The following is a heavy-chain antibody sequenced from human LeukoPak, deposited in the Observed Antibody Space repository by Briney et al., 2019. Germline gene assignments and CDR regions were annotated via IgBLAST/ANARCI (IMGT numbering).Heavy chain of an antibody. CDR2: ISWSGGT. Sequence: PGASLTLSCEPSGFVFDDYAMHWIRQAPGRGLQWVSVISWSGGTSYADPVKGRFTVSRDNTKNSLFLHMNSLRPNDTALYYCVKDTSPTYYGYFDSWGQGTLVTVSS. CDR1: GFVFDDYA. CDR3: VKDTSPTYYGYFDS. J-gene: IGHJ4*02. D-gene: IGHD3-10*01. V-gene: IGHV3-43D*03.